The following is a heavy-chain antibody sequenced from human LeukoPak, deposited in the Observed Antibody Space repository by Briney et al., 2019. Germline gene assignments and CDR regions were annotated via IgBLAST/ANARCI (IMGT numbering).Heavy chain of an antibody. CDR3: ASQAGYSSGWAPVY. CDR2: ISYDGNDQ. CDR1: GFTFRNYA. Sequence: GGSLRLSCAVSGFTFRNYASHWVRQAPGKGLEWVAFISYDGNDQYYADSVEGRFTISRDNSENTLFLQMNSLRAEDTAVYFCASQAGYSSGWAPVYWGQGTPVTVSS. V-gene: IGHV3-30*03. J-gene: IGHJ4*02. D-gene: IGHD6-19*01.